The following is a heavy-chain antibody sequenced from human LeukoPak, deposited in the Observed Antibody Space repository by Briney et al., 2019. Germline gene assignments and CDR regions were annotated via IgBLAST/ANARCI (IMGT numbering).Heavy chain of an antibody. CDR2: IKDDGSAK. CDR3: ARNFGPFDY. J-gene: IGHJ4*02. D-gene: IGHD3-3*01. Sequence: GGSLRLSCVASGFSFSSSWMTWFRQAPGKGLEWVANIKDDGSAKYYVDSVKGRFTISRDNAKNSLFLQMNSLRAEDMGVYYCARNFGPFDYWGQGILVTVSS. CDR1: GFSFSSSW. V-gene: IGHV3-7*01.